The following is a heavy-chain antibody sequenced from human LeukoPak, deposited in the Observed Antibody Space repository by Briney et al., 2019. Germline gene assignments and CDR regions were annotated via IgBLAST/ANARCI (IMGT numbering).Heavy chain of an antibody. CDR3: ARAGSGSYVGIWFDP. CDR1: GFTFSSYW. J-gene: IGHJ5*02. Sequence: GGSLRLSCAASGFTFSSYWMSWVRQAPGKGLEWVATINQDGSEKYFVDSVKGRFTISRDNAENSLFLQMNSLRAEDTAVHYCARAGSGSYVGIWFDPWGQGTLVTVSS. CDR2: INQDGSEK. D-gene: IGHD3-10*01. V-gene: IGHV3-7*01.